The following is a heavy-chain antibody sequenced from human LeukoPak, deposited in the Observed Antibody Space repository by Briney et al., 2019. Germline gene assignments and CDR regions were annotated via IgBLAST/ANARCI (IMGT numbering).Heavy chain of an antibody. CDR2: IIPIFGTA. V-gene: IGHV1-69*13. Sequence: SVKVSCKASGGTFSSYAISWVRQAPGQGLEWMGGIIPIFGTANYAQKFQGRVTITADESTSTTYMELSSLRSEDTAVYYCARDKAGYYYFDYWGQGTLVTVSS. J-gene: IGHJ4*02. CDR1: GGTFSSYA. CDR3: ARDKAGYYYFDY. D-gene: IGHD3-9*01.